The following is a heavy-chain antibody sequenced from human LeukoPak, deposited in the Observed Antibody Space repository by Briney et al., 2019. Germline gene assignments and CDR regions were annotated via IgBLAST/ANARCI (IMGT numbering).Heavy chain of an antibody. D-gene: IGHD2-2*01. V-gene: IGHV3-23*01. CDR1: GFTFNSYV. J-gene: IGHJ4*02. CDR3: AREGRYCSSTSCYVGFFDY. Sequence: GGSLRLSCAASGFTFNSYVINWVRRPPGKGLEWVSAISRTGGRTYYADSVKGQFTISRDNSKNTLYLQMNSLRAEDTAVYYCAREGRYCSSTSCYVGFFDYWGQGTLVTVSS. CDR2: ISRTGGRT.